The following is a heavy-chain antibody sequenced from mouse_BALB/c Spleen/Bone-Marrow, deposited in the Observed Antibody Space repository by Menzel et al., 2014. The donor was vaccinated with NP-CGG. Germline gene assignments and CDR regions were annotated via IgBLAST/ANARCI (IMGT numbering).Heavy chain of an antibody. CDR2: ITPSTGYI. CDR3: ARPRFAY. J-gene: IGHJ3*01. Sequence: VQLQQSGAELAKPGASVKMSCKASGYTLTSYWMHWIKQRPGQGLEWIGYITPSTGYIEYNQKFKDKATLTADKSSSTAYMQLSSLTSEDSAVYHCARPRFAYWGQGTLVTVSA. V-gene: IGHV1-7*01. CDR1: GYTLTSYW.